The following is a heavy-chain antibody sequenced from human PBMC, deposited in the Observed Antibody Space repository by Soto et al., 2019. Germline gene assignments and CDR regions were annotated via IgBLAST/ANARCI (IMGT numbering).Heavy chain of an antibody. CDR2: ISSSSSYT. Sequence: QVQLVESGGGLVKPGGSLRLSCAASGLTFSDYYMTWIRQAPGKGLEWVSFISSSSSYTVYADSVKGRFTSSRDNGENSLYLQMNSLRAEDTAVYYCARWKELRCMEWSRDYYYGMDVWGQGTTVTVSS. CDR3: ARWKELRCMEWSRDYYYGMDV. CDR1: GLTFSDYY. J-gene: IGHJ6*02. D-gene: IGHD3-3*01. V-gene: IGHV3-11*06.